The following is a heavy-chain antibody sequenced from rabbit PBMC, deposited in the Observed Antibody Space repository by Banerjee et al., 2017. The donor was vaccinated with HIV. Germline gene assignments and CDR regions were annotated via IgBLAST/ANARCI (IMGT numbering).Heavy chain of an antibody. J-gene: IGHJ4*01. V-gene: IGHV1S45*01. Sequence: QEQLVESGGGLVQPEGSLTLTCTASGFSFSSTYYMCWVRQAPGKGLEWIGCIYTGSGSTYYASWAKGRFTISKTSSTTVTLQMTSLTAADTATYFCARDRYSGDVGYGYGFNLWGPGTLVTVS. D-gene: IGHD6-1*01. CDR1: GFSFSSTYY. CDR2: IYTGSGST. CDR3: ARDRYSGDVGYGYGFNL.